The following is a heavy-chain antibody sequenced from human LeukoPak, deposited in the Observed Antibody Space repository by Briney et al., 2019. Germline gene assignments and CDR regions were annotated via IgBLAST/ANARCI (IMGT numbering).Heavy chain of an antibody. D-gene: IGHD6-25*01. CDR2: MNPNSGNT. Sequence: ASVKVSCKASVFTFTNNDINWVRQAPGQGLEWMGWMNPNSGNTGYGQKFQGRVTMTRNTSISAAYMQLSSLRSDDTAMYYCAQREAGFDYWGQGPLVTVSS. CDR3: AQREAGFDY. CDR1: VFTFTNND. J-gene: IGHJ4*02. V-gene: IGHV1-8*01.